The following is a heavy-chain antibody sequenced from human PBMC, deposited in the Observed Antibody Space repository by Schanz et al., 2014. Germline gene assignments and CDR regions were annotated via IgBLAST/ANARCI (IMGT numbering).Heavy chain of an antibody. V-gene: IGHV3-64*04. D-gene: IGHD2-15*01. J-gene: IGHJ4*02. CDR2: ISNNGDST. Sequence: VQLVESGGDLVQPGGSLRLSCSASGFTFSTFAMHWVRQAPGKGLEYISAISNNGDSTYYADSVKGRFTISRDNSKSSLYLQMNSLRAEDTAVYYCAKSLESCPGGRCSRGYFDYWGQGTLVTVSS. CDR3: AKSLESCPGGRCSRGYFDY. CDR1: GFTFSTFA.